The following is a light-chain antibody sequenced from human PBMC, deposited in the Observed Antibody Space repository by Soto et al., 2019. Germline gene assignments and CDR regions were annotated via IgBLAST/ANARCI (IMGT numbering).Light chain of an antibody. Sequence: QSVLTQPPSASGSPGQSVTISCTGTSSDIGVYNYVSWYQQHPGKAPKLMLYEVSKRPSGVPDRFSGSKSGNTASLTISGLQAEDEADYYCCSYADNYSYVFGTGTKVTVL. V-gene: IGLV2-8*01. CDR3: CSYADNYSYV. CDR2: EVS. J-gene: IGLJ1*01. CDR1: SSDIGVYNY.